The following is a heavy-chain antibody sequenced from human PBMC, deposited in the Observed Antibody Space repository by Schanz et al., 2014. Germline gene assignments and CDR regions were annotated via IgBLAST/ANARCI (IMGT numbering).Heavy chain of an antibody. Sequence: QVQLVQSWAEVKGPGASVKVSCKASGYSFTPFPIHWVRQAPGQRLEWMGWINAGTGNTEYSQKFQGRVTMTADTSTSTAYMDLRNLRSDNTAVYYCARDQSPYASSTDVRYFDYWGQGSLVNVSS. D-gene: IGHD6-6*01. V-gene: IGHV1-3*01. CDR2: INAGTGNT. J-gene: IGHJ4*02. CDR1: GYSFTPFP. CDR3: ARDQSPYASSTDVRYFDY.